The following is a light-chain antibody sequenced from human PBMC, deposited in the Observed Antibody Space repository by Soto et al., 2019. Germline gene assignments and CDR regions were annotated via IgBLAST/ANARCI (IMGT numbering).Light chain of an antibody. Sequence: QAVVTQPPSVSGAPGQRVTISCTGSSSNIGSTYDVQWYQQLPGTAPKLLIHGNTNRPSGVPDRFSGSKSGTSASLAITGLQADDEADYYCQSYDDSLSVHYVFGTGTK. J-gene: IGLJ1*01. CDR3: QSYDDSLSVHYV. CDR1: SSNIGSTYD. V-gene: IGLV1-40*01. CDR2: GNT.